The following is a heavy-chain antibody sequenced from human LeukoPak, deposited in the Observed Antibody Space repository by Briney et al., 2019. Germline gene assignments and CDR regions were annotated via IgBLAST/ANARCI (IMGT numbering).Heavy chain of an antibody. CDR2: TYYRSKWYN. CDR1: GDSVSSNSAA. CDR3: ARVSSYYYDSSGYNYYGMDV. V-gene: IGHV6-1*01. D-gene: IGHD3-22*01. Sequence: SQTLSLTCAISGDSVSSNSAAWNWIRQSPSRGLEWLGRTYYRSKWYNDYAVSVKSRITINPDTSKNQFSLQLNSVTPEDTAVYYCARVSSYYYDSSGYNYYGMDVWGQGTTVTVSS. J-gene: IGHJ6*02.